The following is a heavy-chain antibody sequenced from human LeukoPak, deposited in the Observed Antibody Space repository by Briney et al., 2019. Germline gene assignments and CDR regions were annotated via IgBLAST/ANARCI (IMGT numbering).Heavy chain of an antibody. V-gene: IGHV3-48*03. CDR1: GFTLSSYE. D-gene: IGHD1-26*01. CDR3: ARESIVGGDPDY. Sequence: GGSLRLSCAASGFTLSSYEMNWVRQAPGKGLEWVSYISSSGSTIYYADSVKGRFTISRDNAKNSLYLQMNSLRAEDTAVYYCARESIVGGDPDYWGQGTLVTVSS. CDR2: ISSSGSTI. J-gene: IGHJ4*02.